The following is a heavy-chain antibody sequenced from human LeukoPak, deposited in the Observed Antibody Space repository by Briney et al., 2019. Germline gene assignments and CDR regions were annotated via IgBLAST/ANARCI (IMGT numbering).Heavy chain of an antibody. V-gene: IGHV3-30*02. CDR2: IRYDGSNK. D-gene: IGHD2-15*01. CDR1: GFTFSSYG. Sequence: GGPLRLSCAASGFTFSSYGMHWVRQAPGKGLEWVAFIRYDGSNKYYADSVKGRFTISRDNSKNTLYLQMNSLRAEDTAVYYCAKDISRVVAATPSDFDYWGQGTLVTVSS. CDR3: AKDISRVVAATPSDFDY. J-gene: IGHJ4*02.